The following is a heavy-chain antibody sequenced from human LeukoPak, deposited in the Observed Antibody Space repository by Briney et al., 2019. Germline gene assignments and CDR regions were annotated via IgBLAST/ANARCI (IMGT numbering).Heavy chain of an antibody. CDR3: ARGDQWLGIS. D-gene: IGHD6-19*01. CDR1: GGSIRNYY. V-gene: IGHV4-4*07. Sequence: SETLSLTCTVSGGSIRNYYWSWIRQPAGKGLEWIGRIYTSGNTNYNPSLKSRVTMSVDTSRNQISLKLSSVTAADTAVYYCARGDQWLGISWGRGILVTVSS. CDR2: IYTSGNT. J-gene: IGHJ4*02.